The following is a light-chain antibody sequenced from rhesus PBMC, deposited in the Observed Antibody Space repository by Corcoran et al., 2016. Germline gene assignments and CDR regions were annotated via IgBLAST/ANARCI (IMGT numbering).Light chain of an antibody. V-gene: IGLV2-38*01. CDR1: SSDIGAYNG. CDR2: DVN. J-gene: IGLJ1*01. CDR3: YSRTTISSYI. Sequence: QYALTQPPSVSKSLGQSVTISCTGTSSDIGAYNGVSWYQHHSGTAPRLLIYDVNKRPSGVSDRFSGSKSGNTASLTISGLQADDEADYYFYSRTTISSYIFGVGTRLTVL.